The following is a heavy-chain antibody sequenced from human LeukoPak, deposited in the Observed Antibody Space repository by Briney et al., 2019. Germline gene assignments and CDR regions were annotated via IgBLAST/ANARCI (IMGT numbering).Heavy chain of an antibody. CDR1: GASINSDYY. J-gene: IGHJ4*02. CDR2: FYYSGTT. CDR3: ARAPIFSYDRSGYFLDY. D-gene: IGHD3-22*01. Sequence: SETLSLTCNISGASINSDYYWNWFRQPPGKGLEWIAYFYYSGTTYYNPSLKSRLSISVDTSKNQFSLKVTSVTAADTAVYYCARAPIFSYDRSGYFLDYWGQGTLVTVSS. V-gene: IGHV4-30-4*08.